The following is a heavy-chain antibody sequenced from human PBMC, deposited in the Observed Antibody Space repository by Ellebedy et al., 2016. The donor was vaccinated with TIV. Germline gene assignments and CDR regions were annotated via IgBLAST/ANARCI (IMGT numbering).Heavy chain of an antibody. CDR3: ARGGAYYHRYFDD. D-gene: IGHD3-10*01. J-gene: IGHJ4*02. V-gene: IGHV1-69*13. CDR1: GGTFNSHA. Sequence: SVKVSCQASGGTFNSHAISWVRQAPGQGLEWMGGITGMFRTVNYAQKFQGRVTITADEFMTTAYMELSSLRSEDTAVYYCARGGAYYHRYFDDWGQGTLVIVSS. CDR2: ITGMFRTV.